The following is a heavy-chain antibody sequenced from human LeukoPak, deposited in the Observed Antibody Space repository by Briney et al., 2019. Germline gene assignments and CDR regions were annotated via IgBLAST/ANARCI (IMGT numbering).Heavy chain of an antibody. J-gene: IGHJ6*02. D-gene: IGHD3-10*01. V-gene: IGHV3-7*01. CDR2: IKQDGSEK. CDR3: ARDGFYYGSGSYYKARYYCYYGMDV. Sequence: GGSLRLSCAASGFTFSSYWMSWVRQAPGKGLEWVANIKQDGSEKYYVDSVKGRFTISRDNAKNSLYLQMNSLRAEDTAVYYCARDGFYYGSGSYYKARYYCYYGMDVWGQGTRVTVSS. CDR1: GFTFSSYW.